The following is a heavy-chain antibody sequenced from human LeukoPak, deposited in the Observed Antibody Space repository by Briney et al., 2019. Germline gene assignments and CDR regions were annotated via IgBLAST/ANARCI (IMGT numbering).Heavy chain of an antibody. CDR2: IIPIFGTA. Sequence: GASVKVSCKASGGTFSSYASSWVRQAPGQGLEWMGRIIPIFGTANYAQKFQGRVTITTDESTSTAYMELSSLRSEDTAVYYCAREPKWELPPDYWGQGTLVTVSS. D-gene: IGHD1-26*01. CDR3: AREPKWELPPDY. J-gene: IGHJ4*02. CDR1: GGTFSSYA. V-gene: IGHV1-69*05.